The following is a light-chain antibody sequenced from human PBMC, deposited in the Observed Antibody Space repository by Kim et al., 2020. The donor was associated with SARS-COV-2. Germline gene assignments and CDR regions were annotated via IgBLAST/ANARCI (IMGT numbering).Light chain of an antibody. Sequence: SSELTQDPAVSVALGQTVRITCQGDSLRSYYASWYQQKPGQAPVLVIYGKNNRPSGIPDRFSGSSSGNTASLTITGAQAEDEADYYCNSRDSNVNQLLFG. CDR3: NSRDSNVNQLL. J-gene: IGLJ3*02. CDR1: SLRSYY. CDR2: GKN. V-gene: IGLV3-19*01.